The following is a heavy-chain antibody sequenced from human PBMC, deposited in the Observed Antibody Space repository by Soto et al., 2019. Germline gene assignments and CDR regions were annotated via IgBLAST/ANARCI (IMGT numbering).Heavy chain of an antibody. D-gene: IGHD6-19*01. Sequence: SETLSLTCTVSGGSISTYYWNWIRQPAGKRLEWLGRIYTSGYTKYNPSLKSRVTMSLDTSKRQFSLKLSSVTAADTAVYCCARETVAGTDNWFDPWGQGILVTVSS. CDR2: IYTSGYT. CDR3: ARETVAGTDNWFDP. CDR1: GGSISTYY. J-gene: IGHJ5*02. V-gene: IGHV4-4*07.